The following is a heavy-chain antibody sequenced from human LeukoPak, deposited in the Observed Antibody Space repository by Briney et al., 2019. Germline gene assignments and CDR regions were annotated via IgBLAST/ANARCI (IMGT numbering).Heavy chain of an antibody. J-gene: IGHJ4*02. D-gene: IGHD5-18*01. Sequence: SETLSLTCTVSGGSISSYYWSWIRQPPGKGLEWIGYIYYSGSTNYNPSLKSRATISVDTSKNQFSLKLSSVTAADTAVYYCARGRYSYGFDYWGQGTLVTVSS. CDR2: IYYSGST. CDR3: ARGRYSYGFDY. V-gene: IGHV4-59*01. CDR1: GGSISSYY.